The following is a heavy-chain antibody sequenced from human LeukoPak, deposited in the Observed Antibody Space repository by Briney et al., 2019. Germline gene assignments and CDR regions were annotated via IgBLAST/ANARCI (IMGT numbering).Heavy chain of an antibody. D-gene: IGHD3-16*01. CDR1: GFTFSSYG. V-gene: IGHV3-30*18. J-gene: IGHJ4*02. CDR2: ISYDGSNK. CDR3: AKDSWGYGDY. Sequence: GGSLRLSCAASGFTFSSYGMHWVRQAPGKGLEWVAVISYDGSNKYYADSVKGRFTISRDNSKNTLYLQMNSLRAEDTAVYYCAKDSWGYGDYWGQGTLVTVSS.